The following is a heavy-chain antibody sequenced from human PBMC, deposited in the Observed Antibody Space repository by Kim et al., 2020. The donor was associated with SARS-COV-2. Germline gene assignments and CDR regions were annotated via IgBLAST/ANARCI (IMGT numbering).Heavy chain of an antibody. CDR3: ARGPQLTIFGVVWDY. Sequence: ETLSLTCAVSGGSISSSNWWSWVRQPPGKGLEWIGEIYHSGSTNYNPSLKSRVTISVDKSKNQFSLKLSSVTAADTAVYYCARGPQLTIFGVVWDYWGQGTLVTVSS. D-gene: IGHD3-3*01. V-gene: IGHV4-4*02. CDR1: GGSISSSNW. J-gene: IGHJ4*02. CDR2: IYHSGST.